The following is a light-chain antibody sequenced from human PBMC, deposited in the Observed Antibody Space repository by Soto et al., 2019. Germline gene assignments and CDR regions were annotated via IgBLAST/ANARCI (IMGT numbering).Light chain of an antibody. Sequence: EIVMTQSPATLSVSPGERATLSCRASQSVSSNLAWYQQKPGQAPRLLIYGASTRATGIPARFSGSGSGTEFTLTISSLQSEDFAVYYRQQYNNWPPVLTFGGGTKVEIK. CDR2: GAS. J-gene: IGKJ4*01. V-gene: IGKV3-15*01. CDR3: QQYNNWPPVLT. CDR1: QSVSSN.